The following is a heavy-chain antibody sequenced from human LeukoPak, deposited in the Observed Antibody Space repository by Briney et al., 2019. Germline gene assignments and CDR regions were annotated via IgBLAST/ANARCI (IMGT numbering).Heavy chain of an antibody. Sequence: GGSLRLSCAASGFSVSSNYVSWVRQAPGKGLEWVSVIYSGGTTYYADSIKGRFTTSRDNSKNTLYLQMNSLRAEDTAVYYCAGRYDSSGYPLHWGQGTLVTVSS. CDR3: AGRYDSSGYPLH. V-gene: IGHV3-53*01. CDR2: IYSGGTT. CDR1: GFSVSSNY. J-gene: IGHJ4*02. D-gene: IGHD3-22*01.